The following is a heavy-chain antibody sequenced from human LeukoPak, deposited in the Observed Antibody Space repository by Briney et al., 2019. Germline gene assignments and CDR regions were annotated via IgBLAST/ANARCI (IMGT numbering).Heavy chain of an antibody. D-gene: IGHD6-19*01. CDR3: TRITVVAGNTYLADY. J-gene: IGHJ4*02. Sequence: GGSLRLSCAASGLTFKNFAMSWVRQAPGKGLEWLAVTSGDEDSTHYADSVRGHFVISTDNSKNTSFLHMNSLRAEDTAVYYCTRITVVAGNTYLADYWGQGTLVTVSS. CDR1: GLTFKNFA. V-gene: IGHV3-23*01. CDR2: TSGDEDST.